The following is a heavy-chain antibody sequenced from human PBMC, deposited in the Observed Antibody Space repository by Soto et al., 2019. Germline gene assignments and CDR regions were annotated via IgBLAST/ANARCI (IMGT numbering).Heavy chain of an antibody. D-gene: IGHD6-19*01. CDR1: GYTFTSYD. V-gene: IGHV1-8*01. J-gene: IGHJ6*02. Sequence: QVLLVQSGAEVKKPGASEKVSCKASGYTFTSYDINWVRQATGQGLEWMGWMNPNSGNTGYAQKFQGRVTMTRNTSISTAYMELSSLRSEDTAVYYCARNPSSGWLLGMDVWGQGTTVTVSS. CDR3: ARNPSSGWLLGMDV. CDR2: MNPNSGNT.